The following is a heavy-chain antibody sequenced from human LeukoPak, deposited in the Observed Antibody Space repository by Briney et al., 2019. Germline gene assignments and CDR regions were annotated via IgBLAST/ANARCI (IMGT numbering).Heavy chain of an antibody. CDR2: IYYSGST. D-gene: IGHD3-22*01. CDR1: GPSISSYY. Sequence: PSETLSLTCSVPGPSISSYYWGWIPPPPGKGLEWNGYIYYSGSTNYNPSLKSRVTISVDTSKNQFSLRLSSVTAADTAVYYCARHRYYYDSSGYYYQPWGQGTLVTVSS. V-gene: IGHV4-59*01. J-gene: IGHJ5*02. CDR3: ARHRYYYDSSGYYYQP.